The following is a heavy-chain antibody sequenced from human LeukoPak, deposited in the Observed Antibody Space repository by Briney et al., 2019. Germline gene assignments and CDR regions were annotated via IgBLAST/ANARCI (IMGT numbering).Heavy chain of an antibody. Sequence: GGSLRLSCAASGFTFSIYTMNWVRQAPGKGLEWVSYINTNSGTIWYADSVKGRFSISRDNAKNSLFLHMNSLGAEDTAVYYCVRDLTIVGVAQVHHWGQGTLVTVSS. V-gene: IGHV3-48*01. J-gene: IGHJ5*02. CDR2: INTNSGTI. CDR3: VRDLTIVGVAQVHH. D-gene: IGHD1-26*01. CDR1: GFTFSIYT.